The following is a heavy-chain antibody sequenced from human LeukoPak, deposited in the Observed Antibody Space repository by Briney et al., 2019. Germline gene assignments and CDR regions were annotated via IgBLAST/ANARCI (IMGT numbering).Heavy chain of an antibody. CDR1: GLTFSDYY. D-gene: IGHD3-9*01. J-gene: IGHJ6*03. CDR3: ARDASGPNLTGYYYYYYYYMDV. CDR2: ISSSGSTI. Sequence: GGSLRLSCAASGLTFSDYYMSWIRQAPGKGLEWVSYISSSGSTIYYADSVKGRFTISRDNAKNSLYLQMNSLRAEDTAVYYCARDASGPNLTGYYYYYYYYMDVWGKGTTVTVSS. V-gene: IGHV3-11*01.